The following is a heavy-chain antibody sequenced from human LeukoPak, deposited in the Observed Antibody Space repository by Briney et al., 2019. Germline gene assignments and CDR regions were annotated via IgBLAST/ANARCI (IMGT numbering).Heavy chain of an antibody. CDR3: ARGRQQLVLYNWFDP. V-gene: IGHV1-69*02. Sequence: SVKVSCKASGGTFSSYTISWVRQAPGQGLEWMGRIIPILGIANYAQKFRGRVTITADKSTSTAYMELSSLRSEDTAVYYCARGRQQLVLYNWFDPWGQGTLVTVSS. D-gene: IGHD6-13*01. CDR1: GGTFSSYT. J-gene: IGHJ5*02. CDR2: IIPILGIA.